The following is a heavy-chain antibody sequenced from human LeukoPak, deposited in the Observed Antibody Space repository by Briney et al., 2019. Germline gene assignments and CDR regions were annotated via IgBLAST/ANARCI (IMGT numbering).Heavy chain of an antibody. CDR2: ISAYNGNT. CDR1: GYTFTRFG. Sequence: GATVKVSCKTSGYTFTRFGIDWARQAPGQGLEWMGWISAYNGNTKIAQNFQGRVTLTTDTSTSTVYMELRSLRPDDTAVYYCTRASFDYWGQGTLVTVSS. CDR3: TRASFDY. V-gene: IGHV1-18*01. J-gene: IGHJ4*02.